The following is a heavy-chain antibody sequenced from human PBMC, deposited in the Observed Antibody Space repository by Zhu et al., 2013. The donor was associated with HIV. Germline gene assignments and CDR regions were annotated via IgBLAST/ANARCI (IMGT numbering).Heavy chain of an antibody. Sequence: QVQLVQSGAEVKKPGASVKVSCKASGGTFTTNAINWVRQAPGQGLEWMGTILPEFGTTNYAHKFRGRVSITADESSNTAFMELSSLTSADTAVYYCARSYYDFWSGYYTGLDPWGQGTLVTVSS. J-gene: IGHJ5*02. V-gene: IGHV1-69*18. D-gene: IGHD3-3*01. CDR3: ARSYYDFWSGYYTGLDP. CDR2: ILPEFGTT. CDR1: GGTFTTNA.